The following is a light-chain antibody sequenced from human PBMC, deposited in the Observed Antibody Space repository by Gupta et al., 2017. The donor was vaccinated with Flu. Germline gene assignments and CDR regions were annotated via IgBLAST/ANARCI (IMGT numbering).Light chain of an antibody. CDR2: EDK. CDR3: QSYDRNIQWV. Sequence: NFMLTQPHSVSESPRKTVTISCTRSSGGIATNYVQWYQQRPGSSPTTGIVEDKRRPSGVPDRFSGSIDSSSNSDYLTISGLRPEDEAVDYCQSYDRNIQWVLGGVTQL. V-gene: IGLV6-57*01. J-gene: IGLJ3*02. CDR1: SGGIATNY.